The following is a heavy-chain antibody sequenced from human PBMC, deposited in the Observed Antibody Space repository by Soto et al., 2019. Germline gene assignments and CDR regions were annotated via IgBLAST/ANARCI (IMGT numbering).Heavy chain of an antibody. CDR1: GYTFTSYA. CDR2: INAGTGNT. CDR3: ARDLQADY. J-gene: IGHJ4*02. Sequence: QVQLVQSGAEVKKPGASVKVSCKASGYTFTSYAMHWVRQAPGQRLEWMGWINAGTGNTKYAQKFQGRVTITRDTSASTAYMELSRLRSEDTAVYYCARDLQADYWGQGTLVTVSS. V-gene: IGHV1-3*01.